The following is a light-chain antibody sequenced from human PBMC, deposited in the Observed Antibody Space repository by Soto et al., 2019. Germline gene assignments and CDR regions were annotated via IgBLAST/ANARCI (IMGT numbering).Light chain of an antibody. V-gene: IGLV2-11*01. J-gene: IGLJ1*01. CDR3: CSYAGSYSFYV. Sequence: QSVLTQPRSVSRSPGQSVTISCTGTSSDVGAYNYVSWYQQHPGKAPKLMIYDVTKRPSGVPDRFSGSKSGNTASLTISGLQAEDEADYHCCSYAGSYSFYVFGSGTKLTVL. CDR2: DVT. CDR1: SSDVGAYNY.